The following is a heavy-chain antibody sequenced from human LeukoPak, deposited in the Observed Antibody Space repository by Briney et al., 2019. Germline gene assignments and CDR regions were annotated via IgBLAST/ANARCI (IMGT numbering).Heavy chain of an antibody. CDR2: INPNSGGT. Sequence: ASVKVSCKASGYTFTGYYMHWVRQAPGQGLEWMGWINPNSGGTNYAQKLQGRVTMTTDTSTSTAYMELRSLKSDDTAVFFCARILRIAAAGSLFYYYAMDVWGQGTTVTVSS. J-gene: IGHJ6*02. V-gene: IGHV1-2*02. CDR1: GYTFTGYY. D-gene: IGHD6-13*01. CDR3: ARILRIAAAGSLFYYYAMDV.